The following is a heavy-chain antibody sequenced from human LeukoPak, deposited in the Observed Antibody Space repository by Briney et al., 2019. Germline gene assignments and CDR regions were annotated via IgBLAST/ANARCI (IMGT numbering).Heavy chain of an antibody. V-gene: IGHV5-51*01. Sequence: GESLKISCKGSGYSFTSYWIGWVRQMPGKGLEWMGIIYPGDSDTRYSPSFQGQVTISADKSISTAYLQWSSLKASDTAMYYCARLRGSGSYYYYPFDYWGQGTLVTVSS. CDR3: ARLRGSGSYYYYPFDY. D-gene: IGHD3-10*01. J-gene: IGHJ4*02. CDR2: IYPGDSDT. CDR1: GYSFTSYW.